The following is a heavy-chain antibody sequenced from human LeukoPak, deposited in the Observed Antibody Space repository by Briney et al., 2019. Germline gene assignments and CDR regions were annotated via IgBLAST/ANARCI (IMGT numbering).Heavy chain of an antibody. CDR1: GFTFSSYA. CDR2: ISYDGSNK. Sequence: PGGSLRLSCAASGFTFSSYAMHWVRQAPGKGLEWVAVISYDGSNKYYADSVKGRFTISRDNSKNTLYLQMNSLRAEDTAVYYCASQFVVPGSGWPRDFDYWGQGTLVTVSS. J-gene: IGHJ4*02. V-gene: IGHV3-30*04. CDR3: ASQFVVPGSGWPRDFDY. D-gene: IGHD6-19*01.